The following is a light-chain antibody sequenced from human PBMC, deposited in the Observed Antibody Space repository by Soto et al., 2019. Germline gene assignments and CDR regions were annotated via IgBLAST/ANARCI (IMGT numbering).Light chain of an antibody. J-gene: IGKJ3*01. V-gene: IGKV3-20*01. Sequence: EIVLTQSPGTLSVSPGERATLSCRASQVVVTAYILWYQHKPGQAPRLLISGASTRASGIPDRFSGSGVGTDFTLTINRLEPEDCAVYYCLLFRGSPTFGPGSRVHI. CDR2: GAS. CDR3: LLFRGSPT. CDR1: QVVVTAY.